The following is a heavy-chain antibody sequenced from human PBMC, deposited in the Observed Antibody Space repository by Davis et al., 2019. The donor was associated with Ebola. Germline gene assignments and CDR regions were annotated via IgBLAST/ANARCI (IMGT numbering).Heavy chain of an antibody. D-gene: IGHD5-12*01. V-gene: IGHV3-74*01. J-gene: IGHJ6*04. CDR3: ARGWLRSGLDV. CDR1: GFTFSSYW. Sequence: PGGSLRLSCAASGFTFSSYWMHWVRQAPGEGLVWVSRINPDGSFTDYADSVKGRFSISRDSTSNTLYLQMNGLRAEDTAVYYCARGWLRSGLDVWGKGAAVIVSS. CDR2: INPDGSFT.